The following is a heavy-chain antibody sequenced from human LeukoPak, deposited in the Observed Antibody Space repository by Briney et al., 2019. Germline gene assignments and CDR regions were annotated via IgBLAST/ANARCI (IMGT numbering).Heavy chain of an antibody. Sequence: VASVKVSCKASGYTFTGYYIHWVRQARGQGLEWMGWINPKSGGTKYAQKFQGRVTMTRDTSISTAYMEMSRLRSDDTAVYYCARDLYFDYWGQGTLVTVSS. CDR2: INPKSGGT. V-gene: IGHV1-2*02. CDR3: ARDLYFDY. J-gene: IGHJ4*02. CDR1: GYTFTGYY.